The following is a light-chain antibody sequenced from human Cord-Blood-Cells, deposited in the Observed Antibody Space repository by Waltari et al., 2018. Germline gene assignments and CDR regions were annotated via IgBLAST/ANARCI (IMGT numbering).Light chain of an antibody. CDR3: GTWDSSLSVWV. J-gene: IGLJ3*02. V-gene: IGLV1-51*02. CDR1: SSNIGNNY. CDR2: ENN. Sequence: QSVLTQPPSVSAAPGQKVTIPCSGSSSNIGNNYVSWYQQLPGTAPKLLNLENNKRPSVIPDRFSGSKSGTAATLGNTGLQTGDEADYYCGTWDSSLSVWVFGGGTKLTVL.